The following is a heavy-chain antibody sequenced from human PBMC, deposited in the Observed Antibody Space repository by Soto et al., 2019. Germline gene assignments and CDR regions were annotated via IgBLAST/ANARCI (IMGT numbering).Heavy chain of an antibody. Sequence: GGSLRLSCTASGFTFGDYAMSWFRQAPGKGLEWVGFIRSKAYGGTTEYAASVKGRFTISRDDSKSIAYLQMNSLKTEDTAVYYCTRYYYDSSSYYSTRTSYYYGMDVWGQGTTVTVSS. CDR1: GFTFGDYA. J-gene: IGHJ6*02. V-gene: IGHV3-49*03. CDR2: IRSKAYGGTT. CDR3: TRYYYDSSSYYSTRTSYYYGMDV. D-gene: IGHD3-22*01.